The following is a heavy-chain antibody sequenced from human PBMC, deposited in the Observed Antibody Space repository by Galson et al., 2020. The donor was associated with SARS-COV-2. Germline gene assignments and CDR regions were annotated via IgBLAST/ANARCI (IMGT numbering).Heavy chain of an antibody. CDR2: IDHSGST. CDR1: GGSFSGYY. J-gene: IGHJ4*02. CDR3: LREWDF. Sequence: SETLSLTCAVYGGSFSGYYWSWIRQPPGKGLEWIGRIDHSGSTKYNPSLKSRVSISVDTSKSQFSLKLTSMTAADTAVYYCLREWDFWGQGTLVTVSS. D-gene: IGHD1-26*01. V-gene: IGHV4-34*01.